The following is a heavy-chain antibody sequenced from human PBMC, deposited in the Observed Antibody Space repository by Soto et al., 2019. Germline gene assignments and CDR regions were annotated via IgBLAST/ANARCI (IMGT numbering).Heavy chain of an antibody. CDR2: IYYTGST. D-gene: IGHD3-3*01. J-gene: IGHJ4*02. Sequence: SLTCTVSGGSLSTYYWSWIRQPPGKGLEWIGYIYYTGSTDYNPSLKSRVTINTDTSKNQFSLQLKSVTPEDTAVYYCVRGIGYIDSWGQGTLVTVSS. CDR3: VRGIGYIDS. V-gene: IGHV4-59*12. CDR1: GGSLSTYY.